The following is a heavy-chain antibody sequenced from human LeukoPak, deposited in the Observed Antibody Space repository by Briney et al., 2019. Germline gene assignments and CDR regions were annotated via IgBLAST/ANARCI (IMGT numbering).Heavy chain of an antibody. Sequence: SETLSLTCAVSGGSVSSDNWWSWVRQPPGKGLEWTGEIHHSGNTNYSPSLKSRVTISLDKSRNQFSLKLNSVTAADTAVYYCAKAGVWLPAVWGQGTLVTVS. CDR3: AKAGVWLPAV. J-gene: IGHJ4*02. CDR2: IHHSGNT. V-gene: IGHV4-4*02. D-gene: IGHD3-9*01. CDR1: GGSVSSDNW.